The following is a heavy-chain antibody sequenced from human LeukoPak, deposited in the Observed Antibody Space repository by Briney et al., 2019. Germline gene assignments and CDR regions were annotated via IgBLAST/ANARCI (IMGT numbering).Heavy chain of an antibody. CDR1: GYTFTSYG. CDR3: ARDGSGSHYPYYYYGMDV. CDR2: ISAYNGNT. Sequence: ASVKVSCKASGYTFTSYGISWVRQAPGQGLEWMGWISAYNGNTNYAQKLQGRVTMTTDTSTSTAYMELRSLRSDDTAVYYCARDGSGSHYPYYYYGMDVWGQGTTVTVSS. J-gene: IGHJ6*02. D-gene: IGHD3-10*01. V-gene: IGHV1-18*01.